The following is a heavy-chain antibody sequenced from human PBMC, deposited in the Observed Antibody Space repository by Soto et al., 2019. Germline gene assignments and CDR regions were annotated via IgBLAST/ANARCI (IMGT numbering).Heavy chain of an antibody. CDR3: ARNFDF. J-gene: IGHJ4*02. Sequence: PSETLSLTCAVYGGSFSGYYWTWIRQPPGTGLEWIGDINQSGSTNYNPSLKSRVTISVDTSKNQFSLKLNSVTAADTAVYYCARNFDFWGQGTLVTVSS. V-gene: IGHV4-34*01. CDR2: INQSGST. CDR1: GGSFSGYY.